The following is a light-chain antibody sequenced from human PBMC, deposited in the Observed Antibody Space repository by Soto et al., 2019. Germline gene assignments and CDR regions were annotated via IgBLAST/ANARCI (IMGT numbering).Light chain of an antibody. CDR2: KAS. J-gene: IGKJ1*01. CDR1: QTINNW. Sequence: DIQMTQSPSTLSASVGDSATITCRASQTINNWLAWSQQKPGKAPKLLIYKASSLESGVPSRFSGSGSGTEFTLTISSLEPDDSETDFCQQYDTTPWTFGQGTKVEI. V-gene: IGKV1-5*03. CDR3: QQYDTTPWT.